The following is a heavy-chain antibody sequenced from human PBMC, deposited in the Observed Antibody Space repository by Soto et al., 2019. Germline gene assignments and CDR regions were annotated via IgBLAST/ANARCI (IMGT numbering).Heavy chain of an antibody. Sequence: QVQLQEAGPGLVKPSQTLSLTCTFSGGSLSSGDYYWSWIRQPPGKGLEWIGYIYYSGNTYSNPSLKSRLTISVDTSKSQFSLKLTSVTAAXTXXXXXXXXXXXXXXXXDLWGRGTLVTVSS. J-gene: IGHJ2*01. V-gene: IGHV4-30-4*01. CDR3: XXXXXXXXXXXDL. CDR2: IYYSGNT. CDR1: GGSLSSGDYY.